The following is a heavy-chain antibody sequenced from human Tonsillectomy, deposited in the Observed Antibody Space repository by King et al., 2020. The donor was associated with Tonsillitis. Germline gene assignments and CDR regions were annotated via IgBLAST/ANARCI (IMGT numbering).Heavy chain of an antibody. D-gene: IGHD2-2*02. V-gene: IGHV3-30*18. CDR2: TSSDGTNK. CDR1: GITFSTYA. CDR3: VKGSASCYTCWFDP. J-gene: IGHJ5*02. Sequence: VQLVESGGGVVQPGRSLRLSCAASGITFSTYAMHWVRQAPGKGLEWVAATSSDGTNKYYGDTVKGRFTISRDNSKNTLYLQMNSLRVNDTAVYYCVKGSASCYTCWFDPWGQGTLVTVSS.